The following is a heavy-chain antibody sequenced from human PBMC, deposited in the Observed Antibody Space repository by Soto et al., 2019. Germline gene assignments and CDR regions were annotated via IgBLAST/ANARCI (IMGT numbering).Heavy chain of an antibody. CDR3: ARESIAVAGNYYYGMDV. J-gene: IGHJ6*02. CDR2: IYYSGST. D-gene: IGHD6-19*01. V-gene: IGHV4-59*01. CDR1: GGSISSYY. Sequence: SETLSLTCTVSGGSISSYYWSWIRQPPGKGLEWIGYIYYSGSTNYNPSLKSRVTISVDTSKNQSSLKLSSVTAADTAVYYCARESIAVAGNYYYGMDVWGQGTTVTVSS.